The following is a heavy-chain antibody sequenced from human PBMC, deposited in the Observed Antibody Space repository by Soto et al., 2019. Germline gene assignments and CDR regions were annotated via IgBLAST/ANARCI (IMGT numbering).Heavy chain of an antibody. CDR2: VYYSGTT. CDR1: GGSVSNKTYY. CDR3: ARTTAVPNTLRSRYFFNY. J-gene: IGHJ4*02. D-gene: IGHD4-17*01. Sequence: SETLSLTCSVSGGSVSNKTYYWSWIGQPPGKRLEWIGYVYYSGTTNYNPSLKSRVTISVYLAKNQFSLRLSSVTTADTALYYCARTTAVPNTLRSRYFFNYWGQGTLVTVSS. V-gene: IGHV4-61*01.